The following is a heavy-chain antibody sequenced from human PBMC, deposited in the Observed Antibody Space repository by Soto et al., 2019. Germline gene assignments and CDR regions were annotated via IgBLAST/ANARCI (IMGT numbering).Heavy chain of an antibody. J-gene: IGHJ6*02. D-gene: IGHD2-2*01. CDR2: ISAYNGNT. Sequence: QVPLVQSGAEVKKPGASVKVSCKASGYTFTSYGISWVRQAPGQGLEWMGWISAYNGNTNYAQKLQGRVTMTTDTPTSTAYVELRSLRSDDSAVYYCARGVVPAAPPHFLRYYYYYGMDVWGQGTTVTVSS. CDR3: ARGVVPAAPPHFLRYYYYYGMDV. V-gene: IGHV1-18*01. CDR1: GYTFTSYG.